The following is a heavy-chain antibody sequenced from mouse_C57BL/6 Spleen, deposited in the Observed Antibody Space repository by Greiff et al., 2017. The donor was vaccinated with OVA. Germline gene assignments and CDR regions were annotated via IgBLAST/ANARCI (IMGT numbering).Heavy chain of an antibody. CDR1: GFSFPSYG. D-gene: IGHD1-1*01. V-gene: IGHV2-2*01. CDR2: IWSGGST. Sequence: VQLKESGPGLVQPSQCLSISCTASGFSFPSYGVHWVRQSPGKGLEWLGVIWSGGSTDYNAAFIYRLGIRTVNTKSQVFLKMNSLQCDDTAIYYCARNYGAFYAMDYWGQGTSVTVSS. CDR3: ARNYGAFYAMDY. J-gene: IGHJ4*01.